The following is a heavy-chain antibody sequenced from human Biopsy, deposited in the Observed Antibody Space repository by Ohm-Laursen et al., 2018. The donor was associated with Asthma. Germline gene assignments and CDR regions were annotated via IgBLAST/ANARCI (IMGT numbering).Heavy chain of an antibody. D-gene: IGHD2-2*01. CDR3: ARKAGSCISRTCYSLDF. J-gene: IGHJ4*02. CDR2: INSVLGTT. V-gene: IGHV1-69*13. CDR1: GGTFNTYV. Sequence: GASVKVSCKSLGGTFNTYVIGWVRQAPGQGLEWMGEINSVLGTTTYPQKFQDRVTITADDSTSTVYMELSSLRSEDTAVYYCARKAGSCISRTCYSLDFWGQGTLVTVSS.